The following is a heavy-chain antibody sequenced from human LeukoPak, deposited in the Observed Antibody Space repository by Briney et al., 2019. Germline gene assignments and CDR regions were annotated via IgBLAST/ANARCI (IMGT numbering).Heavy chain of an antibody. CDR2: INSDGSGT. D-gene: IGHD6-13*01. Sequence: GGSLRLSCAASGFTFSTYWIHWVRQAPGKGLAWVSRINSDGSGTGYADSVKGRFTIPRDNAKNTLYLQMNSLRVEDTAVYYCVRDSSKWYYDFWGQGSLVTVSS. CDR3: VRDSSKWYYDF. V-gene: IGHV3-74*01. CDR1: GFTFSTYW. J-gene: IGHJ4*02.